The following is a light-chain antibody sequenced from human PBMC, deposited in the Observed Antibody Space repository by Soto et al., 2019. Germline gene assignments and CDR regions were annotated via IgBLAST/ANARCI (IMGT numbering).Light chain of an antibody. CDR3: SSYTTSSTNVV. CDR2: DVS. Sequence: QSALTQPASVSGSPGQSITISCTGTSSDVGSYNYVSWYQQYPGKAPKLMIYDVSNRPSGVSYRFSGSKSGNTASLTIPGLQAEDEADYYCSSYTTSSTNVVFGGGTKLTVL. J-gene: IGLJ2*01. V-gene: IGLV2-14*01. CDR1: SSDVGSYNY.